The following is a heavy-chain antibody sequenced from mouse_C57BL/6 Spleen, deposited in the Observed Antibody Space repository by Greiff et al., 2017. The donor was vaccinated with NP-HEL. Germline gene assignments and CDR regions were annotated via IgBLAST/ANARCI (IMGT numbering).Heavy chain of an antibody. Sequence: EVMLVESGGGLVKPGGSLKLSCAASGFTFSDYGMHWVRQAPEKGLEWVAYISSGSSTIYYADTVKGRFTISRDNAKNTLFLQMTRLRSEDTAMYYCARGGGYYSFAYWGQGTLVTVSA. V-gene: IGHV5-17*01. CDR3: ARGGGYYSFAY. D-gene: IGHD2-3*01. J-gene: IGHJ3*01. CDR2: ISSGSSTI. CDR1: GFTFSDYG.